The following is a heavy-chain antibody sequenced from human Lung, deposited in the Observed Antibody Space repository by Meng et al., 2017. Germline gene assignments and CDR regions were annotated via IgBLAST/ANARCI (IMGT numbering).Heavy chain of an antibody. CDR1: GYNFPDYY. CDR2: INPKSGDT. V-gene: IGHV1-2*06. J-gene: IGHJ4*02. D-gene: IGHD6-25*01. CDR3: ARDEDISAAGKLFGDY. Sequence: VQRVQDGAEVQKPGAAVNVCCKPSGYNFPDYYIHWVRRAPGQGLEWMGRINPKSGDTHYAQKFQARVTMTGDTSISTAYMELSGLRSDDTAMYYCARDEDISAAGKLFGDYWGQGTLVTVSS.